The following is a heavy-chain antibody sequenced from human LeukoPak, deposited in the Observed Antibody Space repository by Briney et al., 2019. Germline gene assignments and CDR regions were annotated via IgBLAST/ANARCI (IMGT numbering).Heavy chain of an antibody. CDR1: GGSFSGYY. J-gene: IGHJ4*02. V-gene: IGHV4-34*01. CDR3: ARHYSSSSGPA. D-gene: IGHD6-6*01. CDR2: INHSGST. Sequence: SETLSLTCAVYGGSFSGYYWSWIRQPPGKGLEWIGEINHSGSTNYNPSLKSRVTISVDTSKNQFSLKLSSVTAADTAVYYCARHYSSSSGPAWGQGTLVTVSS.